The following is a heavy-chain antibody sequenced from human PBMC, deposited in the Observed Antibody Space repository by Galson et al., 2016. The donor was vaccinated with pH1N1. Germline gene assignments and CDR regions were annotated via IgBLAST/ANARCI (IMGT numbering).Heavy chain of an antibody. J-gene: IGHJ5*02. CDR2: IFPGDSDT. D-gene: IGHD4-11*01. CDR3: ARVKNPNSNRNNSFDP. V-gene: IGHV5-51*03. Sequence: QSGAEVKKAGESLKISCKGSGYSFTNYWIGWVRQAPGRGLEWMGIIFPGDSDTKYSPSFQGQVTISADKSINTAYLQWSSLKASDTAIYYCARVKNPNSNRNNSFDPWGQGTLVTVSS. CDR1: GYSFTNYW.